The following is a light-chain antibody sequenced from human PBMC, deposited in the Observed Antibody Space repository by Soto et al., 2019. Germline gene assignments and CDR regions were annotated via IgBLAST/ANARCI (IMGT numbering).Light chain of an antibody. V-gene: IGKV1-5*03. CDR2: KAS. CDR3: QQYNSYST. J-gene: IGKJ1*01. CDR1: QSISTW. Sequence: DIHMTQPPSTLPATVGDRVTITCRANQSISTWLAWYQQKPGKAPNLLIYKASRLETGVPSRFSGSGSGTEFTLTISSLQPDDFATYYCQQYNSYSTFGQGTKV.